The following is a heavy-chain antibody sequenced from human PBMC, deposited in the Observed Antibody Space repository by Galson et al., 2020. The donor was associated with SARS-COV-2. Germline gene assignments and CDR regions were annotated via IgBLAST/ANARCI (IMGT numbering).Heavy chain of an antibody. V-gene: IGHV3-30*04. CDR3: ARDGGGWWHP. Sequence: GGSLRLSCAASGFTFSSYAMHWVRQAPGKGLEWVAVISYDGSNKYYADSVKGRFTISRDNSKNTLYLQMNSLRAEDTAVYYCARDGGGWWHPGGEGTLVTVSS. J-gene: IGHJ5*02. D-gene: IGHD2-15*01. CDR2: ISYDGSNK. CDR1: GFTFSSYA.